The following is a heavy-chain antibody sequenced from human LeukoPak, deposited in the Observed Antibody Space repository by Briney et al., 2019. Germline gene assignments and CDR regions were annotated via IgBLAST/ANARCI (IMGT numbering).Heavy chain of an antibody. Sequence: GGSLRLSCAASGFTFDDYAMHWVRQAPGKGLEWVSLISGDGGSTYYADSVKGRFTVSRDNSKNSLYVQMNSLRTEDTALYYCAKDSGSSTSCSVEYWGQGTLVTVSS. V-gene: IGHV3-43*02. D-gene: IGHD2-2*01. CDR2: ISGDGGST. CDR3: AKDSGSSTSCSVEY. J-gene: IGHJ4*02. CDR1: GFTFDDYA.